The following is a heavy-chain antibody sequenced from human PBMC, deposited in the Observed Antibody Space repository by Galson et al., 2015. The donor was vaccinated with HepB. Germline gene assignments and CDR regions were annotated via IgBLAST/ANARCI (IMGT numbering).Heavy chain of an antibody. D-gene: IGHD3-22*01. CDR3: ARVVINGYYYYMDV. CDR2: IYGGATT. V-gene: IGHV3-66*01. Sequence: SLRLSCAGSGFTVSSNYMSWVRQAPGKGLEWVSVIYGGATTYYADSVKGRLTISRDTSKNTLFLQMNSLRAEDTAVYYCARVVINGYYYYMDVWGKGTTVTVSS. CDR1: GFTVSSNY. J-gene: IGHJ6*03.